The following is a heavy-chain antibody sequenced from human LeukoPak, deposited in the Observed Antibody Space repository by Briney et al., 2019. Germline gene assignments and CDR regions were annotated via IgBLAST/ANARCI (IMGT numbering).Heavy chain of an antibody. CDR2: MYYSGST. J-gene: IGHJ4*02. CDR3: ARFPPGIAVAGHNDY. CDR1: GASVSSGSYY. V-gene: IGHV4-61*01. D-gene: IGHD6-19*01. Sequence: SSETLSLNCTVSGASVSSGSYYWSWIRQPPGKGLEWIGYMYYSGSTNYNPSLKSRVTISVDTSKNQFSLKLSSVTAADTAVYYCARFPPGIAVAGHNDYWGQGTLVIVSS.